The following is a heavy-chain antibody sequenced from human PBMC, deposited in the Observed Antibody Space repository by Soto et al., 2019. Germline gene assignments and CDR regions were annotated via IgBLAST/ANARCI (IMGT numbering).Heavy chain of an antibody. V-gene: IGHV1-46*03. J-gene: IGHJ6*03. CDR3: ARAGGGSDIVVVPADDYYYYYYMDV. CDR2: INPSGGST. Sequence: ASVKVSCKASGYTFTRYCMHWVRQAPGQGLEWMGIINPSGGSTSYAQKFQGRVTMTRDTSTSTVYMELSSLRAEDTAVYYCARAGGGSDIVVVPADDYYYYYYMDVWGKGTTVTVSS. CDR1: GYTFTRYC. D-gene: IGHD2-2*01.